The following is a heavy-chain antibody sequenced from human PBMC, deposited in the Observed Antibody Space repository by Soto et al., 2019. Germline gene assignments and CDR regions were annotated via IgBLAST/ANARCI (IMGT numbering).Heavy chain of an antibody. Sequence: SETLSLTCTVSGDSISSSDYYWGWIRQPPGKGLEWIGSIYHSGSTYYNPSLKSRVTLSVDTSKNQFSLKVTSVTAADTAVYYCARPPYCSGGNCYSGYFDYWGHGTQVTVSS. CDR2: IYHSGST. CDR3: ARPPYCSGGNCYSGYFDY. J-gene: IGHJ4*01. CDR1: GDSISSSDYY. D-gene: IGHD2-15*01. V-gene: IGHV4-39*01.